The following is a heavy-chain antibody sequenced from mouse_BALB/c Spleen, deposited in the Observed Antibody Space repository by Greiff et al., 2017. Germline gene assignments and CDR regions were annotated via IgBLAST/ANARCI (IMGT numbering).Heavy chain of an antibody. D-gene: IGHD1-1*01. Sequence: EVKLMESGGGLVQPGGSMKLSCVASGFTFSNYWMNWVRQSPEKGLEWVAEIRLKSNNYATHYAESVKGRFTISRDDSKSSVYLQMNNLRAEDTGIYYCTRPYYYGSSYVTYFDVWGAGTTVTVSS. CDR3: TRPYYYGSSYVTYFDV. J-gene: IGHJ1*01. CDR2: IRLKSNNYAT. CDR1: GFTFSNYW. V-gene: IGHV6-6*02.